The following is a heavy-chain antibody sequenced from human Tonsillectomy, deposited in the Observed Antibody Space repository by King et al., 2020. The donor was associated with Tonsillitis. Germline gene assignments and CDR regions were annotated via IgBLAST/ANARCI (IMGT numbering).Heavy chain of an antibody. D-gene: IGHD3-22*01. CDR1: GFTFSSYA. Sequence: QLVESGGGLVQPGGSLRLSCAASGFTFSSYAMSWVRQAPGKGLEWVSAISGSGGSTYYADSVKGRFTISRDNSKKTLYLQMNSLGAEDTAVYYCAKLAMIVVVISWEVDAFDIWGQGTMVTVSS. V-gene: IGHV3-23*04. J-gene: IGHJ3*02. CDR3: AKLAMIVVVISWEVDAFDI. CDR2: ISGSGGST.